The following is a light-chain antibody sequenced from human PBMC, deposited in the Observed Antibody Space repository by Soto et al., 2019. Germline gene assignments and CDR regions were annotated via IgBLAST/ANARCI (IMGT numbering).Light chain of an antibody. J-gene: IGLJ2*01. CDR1: SSDVGGYNY. CDR3: SSYAGNYVVL. CDR2: DVS. V-gene: IGLV2-11*01. Sequence: QSALTQPRSVSGSPGQSVTISCTGTSSDVGGYNYVSWYQQHPGEAPKLMIYDVSKRPSGVPGRFSGSKSGNTASLTISGLQAEDEADYYCSSYAGNYVVLFGGGTKLTVL.